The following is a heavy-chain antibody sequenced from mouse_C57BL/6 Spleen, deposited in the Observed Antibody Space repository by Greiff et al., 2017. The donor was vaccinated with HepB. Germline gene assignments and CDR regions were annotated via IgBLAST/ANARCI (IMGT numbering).Heavy chain of an antibody. D-gene: IGHD2-1*01. CDR1: GYAFSSSW. Sequence: VQLQQSGPELVKPGASVKISCKASGYAFSSSWMNWVKQRPGKGLEWIGRIYPGDGDTNYNGKFKGKATLTADKSSSTAYMQLRSLTSEDSAVYFCARDLPYAMDYWGQGTSVTVSS. CDR3: ARDLPYAMDY. CDR2: IYPGDGDT. V-gene: IGHV1-82*01. J-gene: IGHJ4*01.